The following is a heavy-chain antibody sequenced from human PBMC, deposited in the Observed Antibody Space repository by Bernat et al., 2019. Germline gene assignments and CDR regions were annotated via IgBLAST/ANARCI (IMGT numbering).Heavy chain of an antibody. J-gene: IGHJ4*02. V-gene: IGHV3-15*01. CDR3: TTDRITFGGVIVSRHAY. Sequence: EVQLVESGGGLVNPGGSLRLSCAASGFTLSNAWMSWVRQAPAKGLAWVGRIKSKTDGEATDYADHVKGRFTISGDDSENTLDMQMNSLKTEDTAMYYCTTDRITFGGVIVSRHAYWGQGTLVTVSS. CDR1: GFTLSNAW. D-gene: IGHD3-16*02. CDR2: IKSKTDGEAT.